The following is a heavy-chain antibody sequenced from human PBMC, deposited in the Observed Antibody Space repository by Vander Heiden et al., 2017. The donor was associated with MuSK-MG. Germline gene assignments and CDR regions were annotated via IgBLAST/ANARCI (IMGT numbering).Heavy chain of an antibody. D-gene: IGHD2-15*01. CDR2: IIPILDIA. CDR3: AGAGLFCSGGSCYSGGYFDY. CDR1: GATFSRYA. V-gene: IGHV1-69*04. Sequence: QVQLVQSWAEVKKPGSSVKVSCKPSGATFSRYAICGGRQAPGQGLEWMGRIIPILDIANYTQKFQGRVTITADKSTSTAYMELSSLRSEDTAVYYCAGAGLFCSGGSCYSGGYFDYWGQGTLVTVSS. J-gene: IGHJ4*02.